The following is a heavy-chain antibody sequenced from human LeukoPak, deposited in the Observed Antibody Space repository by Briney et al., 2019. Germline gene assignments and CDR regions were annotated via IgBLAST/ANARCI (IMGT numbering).Heavy chain of an antibody. V-gene: IGHV3-48*04. J-gene: IGHJ4*02. CDR2: ISGRGSTI. Sequence: GGSLRLSCAASGCSFSSYNMNWVRLAPRAGLEWASYISGRGSTIKYSDSVKGRFTTTRDNGKNSLYPHMSSLRAEDTAVYYCARDPPAREDFDYWGQGTQVTVSS. CDR1: GCSFSSYN. CDR3: ARDPPAREDFDY.